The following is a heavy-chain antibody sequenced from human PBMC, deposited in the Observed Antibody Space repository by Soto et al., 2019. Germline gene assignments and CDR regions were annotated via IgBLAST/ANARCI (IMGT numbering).Heavy chain of an antibody. Sequence: EVQLVESGGGLVKPGGSLRLSCAASGFTFSSYSMNWVRQAPGKGLEWVSSISSSSRYIYYAASVKGLFTISKDNAKNSLYQQMNSLRGQDIAMNYCARESSGSYYVFFDYLGQGTLVTVSS. CDR2: ISSSSRYI. D-gene: IGHD1-26*01. CDR3: ARESSGSYYVFFDY. CDR1: GFTFSSYS. V-gene: IGHV3-21*01. J-gene: IGHJ4*01.